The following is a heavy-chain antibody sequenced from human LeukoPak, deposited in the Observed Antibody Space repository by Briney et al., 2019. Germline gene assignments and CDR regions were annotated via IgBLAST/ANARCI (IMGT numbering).Heavy chain of an antibody. CDR1: GGSISSSSYY. V-gene: IGHV4-39*07. J-gene: IGHJ4*02. Sequence: PSETLSLTCTVSGGSISSSSYYWGWIRQPPGKGLVWIGSIYYSGSTYYNPSLKSRVTISVDTSKNQFSLKLSSVTAADTAVYYCARGLGSPSDYWGQGTLVTVSS. CDR2: IYYSGST. CDR3: ARGLGSPSDY. D-gene: IGHD6-19*01.